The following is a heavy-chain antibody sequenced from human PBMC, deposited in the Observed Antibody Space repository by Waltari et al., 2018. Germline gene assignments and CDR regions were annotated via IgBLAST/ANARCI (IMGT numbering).Heavy chain of an antibody. Sequence: QVQLVQSGAEVKKHGSSVKVSCKASGGTFSSYAISWERQAPGQGLEWMGRIIPIFGTANYAQKFQGRVTITADKSTSTAYMELSSLRSEDTAVYYCASQIWGGRPRGMDVWGQGTTVTVSS. CDR3: ASQIWGGRPRGMDV. D-gene: IGHD7-27*01. CDR1: GGTFSSYA. V-gene: IGHV1-69*08. CDR2: IIPIFGTA. J-gene: IGHJ6*02.